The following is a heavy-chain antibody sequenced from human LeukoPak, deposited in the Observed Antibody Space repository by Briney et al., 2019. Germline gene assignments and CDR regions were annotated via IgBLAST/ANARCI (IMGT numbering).Heavy chain of an antibody. CDR1: GGSISSGAFY. Sequence: PSETLSLTCTVSGGSISSGAFYWSWIRQHPGKGLKWIGYTYYSGSTYYNPSLRSRVTISVDTSKNQFSLKLSSVTAADTAVYYCAGSYRSASISNGMDVWGQGTTVTVSS. D-gene: IGHD6-6*01. CDR2: TYYSGST. CDR3: AGSYRSASISNGMDV. J-gene: IGHJ6*02. V-gene: IGHV4-31*03.